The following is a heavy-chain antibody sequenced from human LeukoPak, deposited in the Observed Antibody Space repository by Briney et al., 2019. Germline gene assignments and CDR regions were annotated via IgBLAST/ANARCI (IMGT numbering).Heavy chain of an antibody. CDR2: IYYSGTT. V-gene: IGHV4-59*01. J-gene: IGHJ3*02. D-gene: IGHD3-22*01. CDR3: ASRGDSSGYYAPDAFDI. CDR1: GGSMSSYY. Sequence: SETLSLTCTVSGGSMSSYYWSWIRQPPGKGLEWIAYIYYSGTTNYNPSLKSRVTISVDTSKNQFSLKLSSVTAADTAVYYCASRGDSSGYYAPDAFDIWGQGTMVTVSS.